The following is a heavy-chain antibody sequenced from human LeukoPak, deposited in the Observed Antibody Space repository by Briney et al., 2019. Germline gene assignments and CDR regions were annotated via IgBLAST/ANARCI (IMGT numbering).Heavy chain of an antibody. V-gene: IGHV4-30-4*01. D-gene: IGHD4-23*01. Sequence: PSETLSLTCTVSGGSISSGDYYWSWIRQPPGKGLEWIGYIYYSGSTYYNPSLKSRVTISVDTSKNQFSLKLSSVTAADTAVYYCARARVYGGNSGAEYFQHWGQGTLVTVSS. CDR2: IYYSGST. J-gene: IGHJ1*01. CDR3: ARARVYGGNSGAEYFQH. CDR1: GGSISSGDYY.